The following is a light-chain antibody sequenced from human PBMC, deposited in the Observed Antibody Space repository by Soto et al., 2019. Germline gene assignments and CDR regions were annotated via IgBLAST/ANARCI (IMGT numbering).Light chain of an antibody. Sequence: ASRRTQSPSSLSASIGDTVTITCRASQDIGSVLAWYQQKPGTAPKVLISGASDLHGGVPSRFSGSGSRTDFTLTITHLQSEDFATYYCQHYLNYPITFGQGTRLEIK. J-gene: IGKJ5*01. V-gene: IGKV1-8*01. CDR2: GAS. CDR3: QHYLNYPIT. CDR1: QDIGSV.